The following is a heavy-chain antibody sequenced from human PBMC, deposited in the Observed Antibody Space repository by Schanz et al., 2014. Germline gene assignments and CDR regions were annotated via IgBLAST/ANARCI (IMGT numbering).Heavy chain of an antibody. CDR3: ARGQGYSGYEGRWFDP. CDR1: GGSFSNYY. J-gene: IGHJ5*02. CDR2: IHHSGST. D-gene: IGHD5-12*01. Sequence: QVQLQQWGAGLLKPSETLSLTCAVYGGSFSNYYWSWIRQPPGKGLEWIGEIHHSGSTNYNPSLKSRVTISVDPSKTQLSLKLGSVTAADTAVYSCARGQGYSGYEGRWFDPWGQGTLVTVSS. V-gene: IGHV4-34*01.